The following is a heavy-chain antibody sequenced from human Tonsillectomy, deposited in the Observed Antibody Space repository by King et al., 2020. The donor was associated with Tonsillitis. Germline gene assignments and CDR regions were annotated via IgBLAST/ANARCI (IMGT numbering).Heavy chain of an antibody. V-gene: IGHV5-51*01. CDR3: ARHPVGGGYYVDY. CDR2: IYPGDSDT. J-gene: IGHJ4*02. CDR1: GYSFTNYW. Sequence: VQLVESGAEVKKPGESLKISCKGSGYSFTNYWIGWVRQMPGKGLEWMGIIYPGDSDTKYSPSFQGKVTISADKSISTASLQWRSLKAADSAMFFCARHPVGGGYYVDYWGRGTQVTVSS. D-gene: IGHD2-15*01.